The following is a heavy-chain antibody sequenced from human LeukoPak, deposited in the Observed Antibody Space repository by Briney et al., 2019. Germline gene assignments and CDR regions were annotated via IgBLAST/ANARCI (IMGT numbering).Heavy chain of an antibody. CDR2: ISYDGSNK. V-gene: IGHV3-30*18. D-gene: IGHD3-22*01. J-gene: IGHJ4*02. CDR3: AKDITMIVDFDY. Sequence: AGTLRLSCAASGFTFNSYGMHWIRPAPGKGLEWVAVISYDGSNKYYADSVKGRFTISRDNSKNTLYLQMNSLRAEDTAVYYCAKDITMIVDFDYWGQGTLVTVSS. CDR1: GFTFNSYG.